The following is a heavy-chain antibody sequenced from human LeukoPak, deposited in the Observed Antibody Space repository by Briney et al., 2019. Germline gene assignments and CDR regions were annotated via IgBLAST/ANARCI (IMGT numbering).Heavy chain of an antibody. CDR3: LREQTIRAAAGLDS. D-gene: IGHD6-13*01. CDR2: ISNDGVSDK. J-gene: IGHJ4*02. Sequence: PRRSLRLSCAASGFTFSRHAMRWVRQAPGRGLEWVAIISNDGVSDKYYADSVKGRFTISRDNSEDSLYLQMNSLTGEGTAVYYCLREQTIRAAAGLDSWGQGTLVTVSS. V-gene: IGHV3-30*01. CDR1: GFTFSRHA.